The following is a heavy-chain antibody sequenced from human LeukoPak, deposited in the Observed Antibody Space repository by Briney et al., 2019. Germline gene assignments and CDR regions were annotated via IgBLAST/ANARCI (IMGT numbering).Heavy chain of an antibody. CDR3: AREYYYDSSGYWT. CDR2: ISSSGSTI. Sequence: CAVYGGSFSGYYWSWIRQAPGKGLEWVSYISSSGSTIYYADSVKGRFTISRDNAKNSLYLQMNSLRAEDTAVYYCAREYYYDSSGYWTWGQGTLVTVSS. J-gene: IGHJ5*02. V-gene: IGHV3-11*01. D-gene: IGHD3-22*01. CDR1: GGSFSGYY.